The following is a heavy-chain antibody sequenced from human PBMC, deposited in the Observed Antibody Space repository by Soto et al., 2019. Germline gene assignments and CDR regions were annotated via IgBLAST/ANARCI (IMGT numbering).Heavy chain of an antibody. V-gene: IGHV1-69*12. Sequence: QDQRVQSGAKVKKPGSSVKVSCKASGGTFRSYAISWVRQAPGQGLEWMGGIIPIFGTADYAQKFQGRVTITADVSTSTAYMELSSLRSEDTAVYYCACTVSNYYYYGMDVWGQGTTVTVSS. J-gene: IGHJ6*02. CDR2: IIPIFGTA. CDR1: GGTFRSYA. D-gene: IGHD2-8*01. CDR3: ACTVSNYYYYGMDV.